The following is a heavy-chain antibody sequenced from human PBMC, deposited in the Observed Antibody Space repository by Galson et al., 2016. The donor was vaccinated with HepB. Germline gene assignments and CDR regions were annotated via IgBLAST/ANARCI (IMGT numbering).Heavy chain of an antibody. D-gene: IGHD2/OR15-2a*01. J-gene: IGHJ6*02. CDR2: INTDRSRA. CDR3: ARAGFKGFSNGMDV. CDR1: GFTFSSYW. Sequence: SLRLSCAASGFTFSSYWMHWVRQAPGRGLVWVSRINTDRSRANYADSVKGRVTISRDNAKNTLYLQMNSLRAEDTAVYYCARAGFKGFSNGMDVWGQGTTVTVSS. V-gene: IGHV3-74*01.